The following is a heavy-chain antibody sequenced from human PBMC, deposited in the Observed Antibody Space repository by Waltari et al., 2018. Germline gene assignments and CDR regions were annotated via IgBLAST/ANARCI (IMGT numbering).Heavy chain of an antibody. D-gene: IGHD3-3*01. CDR2: IIPIFGTA. Sequence: QVQLVQSGAEVKKPGSSVKVSCKASGGTFSSYAISWVRQAPGQGLEWMGRIIPIFGTANYAQKFQGRVKITADKSTSTAYMERSSLRSEDTAVYYCARTVVTIFGVVIPPDDWFDPWGQGTLVTVSS. V-gene: IGHV1-69*13. CDR3: ARTVVTIFGVVIPPDDWFDP. J-gene: IGHJ5*02. CDR1: GGTFSSYA.